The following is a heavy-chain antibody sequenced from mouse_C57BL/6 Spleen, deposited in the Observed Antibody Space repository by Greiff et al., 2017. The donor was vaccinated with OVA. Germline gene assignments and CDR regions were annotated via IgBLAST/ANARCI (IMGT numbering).Heavy chain of an antibody. CDR2: IYPGNSDT. Sequence: VQLKQSGTVLARPGASVKMSCKTSGYTFTSYWMHWVKQRPGQGLEWIGAIYPGNSDTSYNQKFKGKANLTAVTSASTAYMELSSLTNEDSAVYYCTPTVVSYLDYWGQGTTLTVSS. J-gene: IGHJ2*01. CDR1: GYTFTSYW. D-gene: IGHD1-1*01. CDR3: TPTVVSYLDY. V-gene: IGHV1-5*01.